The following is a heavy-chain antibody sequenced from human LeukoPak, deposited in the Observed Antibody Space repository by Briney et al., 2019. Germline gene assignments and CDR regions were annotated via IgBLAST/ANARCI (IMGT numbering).Heavy chain of an antibody. CDR2: IYYTGST. V-gene: IGHV4-39*07. Sequence: SETLSLTCTVSGGSLSSSSYYWGWIRQPPGKGLEWIGSIYYTGSTYYNPSLKSRVSMSIDTSKNQFSLKLSSVTAADTAVYYCARDGYDVLAGYYILLDYWGQGTLVTVSS. D-gene: IGHD3-9*01. J-gene: IGHJ4*02. CDR1: GGSLSSSSYY. CDR3: ARDGYDVLAGYYILLDY.